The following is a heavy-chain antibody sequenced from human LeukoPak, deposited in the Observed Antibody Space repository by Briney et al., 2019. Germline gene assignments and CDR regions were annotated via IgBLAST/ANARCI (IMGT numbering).Heavy chain of an antibody. CDR2: ISGGGGTT. J-gene: IGHJ4*02. CDR1: GLTVSTNY. CDR3: AKGAGFSGTYWYDY. D-gene: IGHD1-26*01. V-gene: IGHV3-23*01. Sequence: GGSLRLSCAASGLTVSTNYMSWVRQAPGKGLAWVSTISGGGGTTYYADSVQGRVTISRDNSKNTVYLQMNSLRAEDTAVYYCAKGAGFSGTYWYDYWGQGTLVTVSS.